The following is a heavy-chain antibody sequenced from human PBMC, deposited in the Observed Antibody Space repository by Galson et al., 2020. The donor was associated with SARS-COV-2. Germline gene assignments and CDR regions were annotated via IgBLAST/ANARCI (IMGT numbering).Heavy chain of an antibody. CDR1: GGSISSSSYY. D-gene: IGHD1-26*01. CDR2: MYYSGST. J-gene: IGHJ4*02. Sequence: SETLSLTCTVSGGSISSSSYYWGWIHQPPGKGLEWIGSMYYSGSTYYNPSLKSRVTISIDTSKNHFSLKVTSMTAADTAVYYCAAGYYARGDCWGQGALVTVSS. V-gene: IGHV4-39*07. CDR3: AAGYYARGDC.